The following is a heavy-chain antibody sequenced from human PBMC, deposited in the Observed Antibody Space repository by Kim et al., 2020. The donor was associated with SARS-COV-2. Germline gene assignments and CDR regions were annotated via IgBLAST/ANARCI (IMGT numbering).Heavy chain of an antibody. CDR1: GFTLSSHA. Sequence: ASVKVSCKASGFTLSSHAFHWVRQAPGQSIEWMGWINAGTGDTRYSQNFQGRVSFTRDTSASTVYMEVSSLRFEDTAVYYCARDYKDYYQSGNYRGTYGIDVWGQGTTVVVSS. CDR2: INAGTGDT. V-gene: IGHV1-3*01. J-gene: IGHJ6*02. D-gene: IGHD3-10*01. CDR3: ARDYKDYYQSGNYRGTYGIDV.